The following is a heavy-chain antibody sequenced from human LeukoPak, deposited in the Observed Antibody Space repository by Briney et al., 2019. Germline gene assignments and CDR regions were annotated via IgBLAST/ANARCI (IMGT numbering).Heavy chain of an antibody. J-gene: IGHJ4*02. Sequence: GSLRLSCEASGFTFSTYWMSWVRQAPGKGLEWVVNIKQDGSEKYYVDSVKGRFTISRDNAKNSLYLQMNSLRAEDTAMYYCARDLAGNDYWGQGTLVTVSS. CDR1: GFTFSTYW. CDR2: IKQDGSEK. V-gene: IGHV3-7*01. D-gene: IGHD6-13*01. CDR3: ARDLAGNDY.